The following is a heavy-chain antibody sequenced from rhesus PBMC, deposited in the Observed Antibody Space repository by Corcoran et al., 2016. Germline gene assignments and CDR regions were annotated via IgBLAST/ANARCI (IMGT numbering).Heavy chain of an antibody. CDR3: ARLGYSWNTVDY. V-gene: IGHV4-81*01. Sequence: QVQLRESGPGLVKPSETLSLTCAVSGGSISGYYWTWFRHPPGKGLEWIGNIDGNLAGTNSHPSLKSRVTISKDTSKNQFSLKLSSVTAADTAVYYCARLGYSWNTVDYWGQGVLVTVSS. CDR2: IDGNLAGT. D-gene: IGHD1-20*01. J-gene: IGHJ4*01. CDR1: GGSISGYY.